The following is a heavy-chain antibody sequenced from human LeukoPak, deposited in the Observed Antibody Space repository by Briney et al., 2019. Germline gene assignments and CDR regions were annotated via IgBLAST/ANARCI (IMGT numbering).Heavy chain of an antibody. V-gene: IGHV3-64*01. D-gene: IGHD3-16*01. CDR3: GRDLLGGGLDY. Sequence: PGESLTLSCAASGFPFSCYAMHCVRQAPGKGLEYVSASSNDAVRTYYATSVKGRFTISRDNSKNTLFLQMGSLRAEDMAVYYCGRDLLGGGLDYWGQGTLVTVPS. CDR1: GFPFSCYA. CDR2: SSNDAVRT. J-gene: IGHJ4*02.